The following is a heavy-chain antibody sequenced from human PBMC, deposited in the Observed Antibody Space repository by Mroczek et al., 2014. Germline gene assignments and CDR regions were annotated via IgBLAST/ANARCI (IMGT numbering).Heavy chain of an antibody. CDR2: LLHGST. J-gene: IGHJ3*02. CDR1: WLHQQWWLL. V-gene: IGHV4-31*03. D-gene: IGHD3-22*01. Sequence: QVQLVQSGPGLVKPSPDPVPHLHCLWWLHQQWWLLLELDPPAPREGPGVDWVHLLHGSTYYNPSLKSRVTISVDTSKNQFSLKLSSVTAADTAVYYCARERGGDYYDSSGRDAFDIWGQGTMVTVSS. CDR3: ARERGGDYYDSSGRDAFDI.